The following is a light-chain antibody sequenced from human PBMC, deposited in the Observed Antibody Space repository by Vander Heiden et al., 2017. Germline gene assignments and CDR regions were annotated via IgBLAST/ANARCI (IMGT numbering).Light chain of an antibody. CDR2: DVS. V-gene: IGLV2-14*01. CDR3: SSYTSSSTQV. CDR1: TRDVGWNNY. J-gene: IGLJ2*01. Sequence: QSALTKPAYGSGSPGQSITISCPGTTRDVGWNNYVACYQQHPGKAPKRMIYDVSNRPSGVSNRFSGSKSGNTASLTISGLQAEDEADYYCSSYTSSSTQVFGGGTKLTVL.